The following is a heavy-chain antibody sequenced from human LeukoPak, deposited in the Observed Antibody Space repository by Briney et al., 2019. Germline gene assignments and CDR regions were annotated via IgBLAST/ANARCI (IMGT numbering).Heavy chain of an antibody. CDR1: GYTFSTYG. V-gene: IGHV1-18*01. J-gene: IGHJ4*02. Sequence: ASVKVSCKTSGYTFSTYGISWVRQAPGQGLEWMGWITAYNGNTVYAQKFQDRVTMTTDTSTDTAYMELSSLRSEDTAVYYCATSYSGYDWGGYWGQGTLVTVSS. CDR3: ATSYSGYDWGGY. D-gene: IGHD5-12*01. CDR2: ITAYNGNT.